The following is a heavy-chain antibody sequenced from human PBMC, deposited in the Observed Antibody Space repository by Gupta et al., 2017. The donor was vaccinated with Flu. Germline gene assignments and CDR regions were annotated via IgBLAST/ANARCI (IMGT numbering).Heavy chain of an antibody. CDR3: ARKSRGVIIGLDT. CDR2: VNHSGFT. CDR1: GGSFSGYF. J-gene: IGHJ5*02. Sequence: QVQLQQWGAGLLKPSETLSLTCAVSGGSFSGYFWSWIRQPPGKGLEWIGEVNHSGFTYDNPSLKSRVTISVDTSKNQFSLKLNSVTAADTAVYYCARKSRGVIIGLDTWGQGTLVTVSS. V-gene: IGHV4-34*01. D-gene: IGHD3-10*01.